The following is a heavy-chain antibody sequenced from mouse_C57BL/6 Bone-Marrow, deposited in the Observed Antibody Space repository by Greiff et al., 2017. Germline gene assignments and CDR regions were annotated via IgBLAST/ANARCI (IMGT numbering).Heavy chain of an antibody. CDR2: IDPSDSYT. CDR1: GYTFTRYW. J-gene: IGHJ2*01. D-gene: IGHD2-4*01. CDR3: ARNDYVYFDY. V-gene: IGHV1-69*01. Sequence: VQLQQPGAELVMPGASVKLSCKASGYTFTRYWMHWVKQRPGQGLEWIGEIDPSDSYTNYNQKFKGKSTLTVDKSSSTAYMQLSSLTSEDSAVYYCARNDYVYFDYWGQGTTLTVSS.